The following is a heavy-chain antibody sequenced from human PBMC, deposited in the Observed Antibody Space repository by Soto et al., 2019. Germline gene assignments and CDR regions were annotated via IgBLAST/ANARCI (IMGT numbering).Heavy chain of an antibody. CDR3: AGVAYDSSGLGWFDP. Sequence: EVQLVESGGGLVQPGGSLRLSCAASGFTVSSNYMSWVRQAPGKGLEWVSVIYSGGSTYYADSVKGRFTISRHNSKNTLYLQMNSLRAEDTAVYYCAGVAYDSSGLGWFDPWGQGTLVTVSS. J-gene: IGHJ5*02. V-gene: IGHV3-53*04. CDR1: GFTVSSNY. D-gene: IGHD3-22*01. CDR2: IYSGGST.